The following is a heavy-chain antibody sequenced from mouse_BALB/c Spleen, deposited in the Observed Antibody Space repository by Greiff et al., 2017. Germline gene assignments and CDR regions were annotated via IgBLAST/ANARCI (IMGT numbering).Heavy chain of an antibody. D-gene: IGHD1-1*01. CDR1: GFTFSSYA. CDR2: ISSGGSYT. V-gene: IGHV5-9-4*01. CDR3: AREYYGSSIPYFDV. J-gene: IGHJ1*01. Sequence: EVMLVESGGGLVKPGGSLKLSCAASGFTFSSYAMSWVRQSPEKRLEWVAEISSGGSYTYYPDTVTGRFTISRDNAKNTLYLEMSSLRSEDTAMYYCAREYYGSSIPYFDVWGAGTTVTVSS.